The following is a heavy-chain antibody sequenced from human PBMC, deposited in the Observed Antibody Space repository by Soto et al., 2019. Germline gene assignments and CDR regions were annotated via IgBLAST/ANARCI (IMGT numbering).Heavy chain of an antibody. CDR2: ISGSGGST. J-gene: IGHJ4*02. D-gene: IGHD1-20*01. CDR3: AKGANWTPEHFDY. V-gene: IGHV3-23*01. Sequence: GGSLRLSCAASGFTFSSYAMSWVRQAPGKGLEWVSAISGSGGSTYYADCVKGRFTISRDNSKNTLYLQMNSLRAEETAVYYCAKGANWTPEHFDYWGQGTLVTVSS. CDR1: GFTFSSYA.